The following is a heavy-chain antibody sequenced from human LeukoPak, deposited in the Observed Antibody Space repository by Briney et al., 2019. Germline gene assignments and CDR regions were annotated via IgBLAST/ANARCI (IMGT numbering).Heavy chain of an antibody. CDR1: GFTFSSYS. CDR2: ISSSSSTI. V-gene: IGHV3-48*02. J-gene: IGHJ5*02. D-gene: IGHD3-22*01. Sequence: GGSLRLSCAASGFTFSSYSMNWVRQAPGKGLEWVSYISSSSSTIYYADSVKGRFTISRDNAKNSLYLQMNSLRDEDTAVYYCARTYYYDSSGYGWFDPWGQGTLVTVSS. CDR3: ARTYYYDSSGYGWFDP.